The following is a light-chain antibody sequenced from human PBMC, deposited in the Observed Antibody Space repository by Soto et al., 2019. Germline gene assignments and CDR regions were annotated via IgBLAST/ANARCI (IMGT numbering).Light chain of an antibody. V-gene: IGLV2-14*01. J-gene: IGLJ2*01. CDR1: SSDVSGYNY. CDR2: DVS. Sequence: QSALTQPASVSGSPGQSITISCTGTSSDVSGYNYVSWYQQHPGKAAKLMIYDVSNRPSGVSNRFSGSKSGNTASLTISGLQAEDDADYYCSSYTSSSTRVFGGGTKLIVL. CDR3: SSYTSSSTRV.